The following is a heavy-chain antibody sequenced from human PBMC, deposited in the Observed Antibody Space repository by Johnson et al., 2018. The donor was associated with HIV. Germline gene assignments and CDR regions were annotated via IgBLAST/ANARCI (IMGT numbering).Heavy chain of an antibody. CDR1: FSSYA. Sequence: FSSYAMHWVRQAPGKGLEWVAVISYDGSNKYYADSVKGRFTISRDNSKNTLYLQMNSLKSEDTAVYYCTRGPRNPGLDAFDIWGQGTMVTVSS. V-gene: IGHV3-30-3*01. CDR2: ISYDGSNK. D-gene: IGHD1-14*01. CDR3: TRGPRNPGLDAFDI. J-gene: IGHJ3*02.